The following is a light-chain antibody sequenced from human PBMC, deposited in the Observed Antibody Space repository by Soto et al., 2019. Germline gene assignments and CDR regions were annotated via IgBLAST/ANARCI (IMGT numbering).Light chain of an antibody. CDR3: QQYGSSPTT. V-gene: IGKV3-20*01. CDR2: GAS. Sequence: EIVLTQSPGTLSLSPGERATLSCRASQSVSSSYLAWYQQKPGQAPRLLIYGASSRATGIPDGFSGSGSGTDFTLTISRLEPDDFAVYYCQQYGSSPTTFGQGTRLEI. J-gene: IGKJ5*01. CDR1: QSVSSSY.